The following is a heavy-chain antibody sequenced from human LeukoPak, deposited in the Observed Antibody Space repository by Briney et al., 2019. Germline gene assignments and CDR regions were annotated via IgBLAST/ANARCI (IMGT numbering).Heavy chain of an antibody. CDR1: GYSISSGYY. CDR2: ISPSGST. V-gene: IGHV4-38-2*02. Sequence: PSETLSLTCIVSGYSISSGYYWGWIRQPAGKGLEWIGRISPSGSTNYNPSLTSRVTISVDTSKNQFSLKLSFVTAADTAVYYCARVSYQEGVDYWGQGTLVTVSS. D-gene: IGHD2-2*01. CDR3: ARVSYQEGVDY. J-gene: IGHJ4*02.